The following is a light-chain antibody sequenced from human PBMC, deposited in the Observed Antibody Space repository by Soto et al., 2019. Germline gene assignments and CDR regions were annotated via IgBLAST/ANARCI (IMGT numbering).Light chain of an antibody. Sequence: QSALTQPPSASGSPGQSVTISCTGTSSDVGNYNYVSWYQQHPGKAPKLMIYDVTKRPSGVPDRFSGSKSDSTASLTVSGLQAADEADYYCSSFTGNNNFVVFGGGTKLTVL. J-gene: IGLJ2*01. CDR2: DVT. CDR1: SSDVGNYNY. CDR3: SSFTGNNNFVV. V-gene: IGLV2-8*01.